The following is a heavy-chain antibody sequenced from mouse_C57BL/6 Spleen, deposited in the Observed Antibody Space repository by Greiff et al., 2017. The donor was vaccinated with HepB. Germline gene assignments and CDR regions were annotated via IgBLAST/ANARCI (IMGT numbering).Heavy chain of an antibody. D-gene: IGHD1-1*01. CDR2: IYPRDGST. CDR3: ARVHYYGSSWFAY. V-gene: IGHV1-85*01. CDR1: GYTFTSYD. J-gene: IGHJ3*01. Sequence: QVQLQQSGPELVKPGASVKLSCKASGYTFTSYDINWVKQRPGQGLEWIGWIYPRDGSTKYNEKFKGKATLTVDTSSSTAYMELRSLTSEDAAVYFCARVHYYGSSWFAYWGQGTLVTVSA.